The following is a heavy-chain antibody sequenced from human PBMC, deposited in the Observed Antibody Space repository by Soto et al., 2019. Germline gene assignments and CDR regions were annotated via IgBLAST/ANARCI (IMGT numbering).Heavy chain of an antibody. V-gene: IGHV3-73*01. CDR3: TQGGSPFDY. Sequence: GGSLRLSCAASGFTFSGSAMHWVRQASGKGLEWVGRIRSKANSYATAYAASVKGRFTISRDDSKNTAYLQMNSLKTEDTAVYYCTQGGSPFDYWGQGTLVTVSS. D-gene: IGHD3-16*01. J-gene: IGHJ4*02. CDR1: GFTFSGSA. CDR2: IRSKANSYAT.